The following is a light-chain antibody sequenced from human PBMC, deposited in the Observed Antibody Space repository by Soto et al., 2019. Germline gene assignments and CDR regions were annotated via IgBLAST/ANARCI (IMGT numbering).Light chain of an antibody. CDR1: QSVSSN. J-gene: IGKJ1*01. CDR2: GAS. V-gene: IGKV3-15*01. CDR3: QQYNNWPPFTWT. Sequence: EIVMTQSPVTLSVSPGERVTLSCRASQSVSSNLAWYQQKPGQAPRLLIYGASTRATGIPARFSGSGSGTEFTLTISSLQSEDFAVYYCQQYNNWPPFTWTFGQGTKVDIK.